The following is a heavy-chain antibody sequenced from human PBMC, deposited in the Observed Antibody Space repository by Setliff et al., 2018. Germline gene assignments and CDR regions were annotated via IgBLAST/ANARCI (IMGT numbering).Heavy chain of an antibody. CDR3: TTGGQKGGYYYGMDV. Sequence: KTGGSLRLSCAASGFTFSNAWMSWVRQAPGKGLEWVGRIKSKTDGGTTDYAAPVKGRFTISRDDSKNTLYLQMNSLKTEDTAVYYCTTGGQKGGYYYGMDVWGQGTTVTVSS. J-gene: IGHJ6*02. V-gene: IGHV3-15*01. CDR2: IKSKTDGGTT. CDR1: GFTFSNAW. D-gene: IGHD3-16*01.